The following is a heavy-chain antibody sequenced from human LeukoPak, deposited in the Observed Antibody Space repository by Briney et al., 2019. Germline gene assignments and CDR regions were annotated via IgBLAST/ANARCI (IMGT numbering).Heavy chain of an antibody. CDR2: INPDESRR. J-gene: IGHJ4*02. V-gene: IGHV3-7*01. CDR1: GFSFSGNW. CDR3: AKLLGTGTTYDS. Sequence: GGSLRLSCEASGFSFSGNWMSWVRQAPGKGLEWVASINPDESRRMYVDSVKGRFIVSRDNTKRSLYLQMNSLGAEDTAMYYCAKLLGTGTTYDSWGRGTRVTVS. D-gene: IGHD1/OR15-1a*01.